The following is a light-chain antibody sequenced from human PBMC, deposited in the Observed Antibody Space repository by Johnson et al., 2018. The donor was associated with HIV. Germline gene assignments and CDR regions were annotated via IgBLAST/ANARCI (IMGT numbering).Light chain of an antibody. Sequence: QSVLTQPPSVSAAPGQKVTISCSGSSSNIGNNYVSWYQQLPGTAPKLLIYENNKRPSGIPDRFSGSKSGPSATLGITGLQTGDEADYYCGTWDSSLSRYVFDTGTKVTVL. CDR1: SSNIGNNY. CDR2: ENN. J-gene: IGLJ1*01. CDR3: GTWDSSLSRYV. V-gene: IGLV1-51*02.